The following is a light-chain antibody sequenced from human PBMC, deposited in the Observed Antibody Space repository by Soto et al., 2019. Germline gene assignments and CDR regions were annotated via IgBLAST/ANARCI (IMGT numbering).Light chain of an antibody. CDR2: DAS. V-gene: IGKV3-11*01. Sequence: DIQMTQSPSTLSLSLGERVTITCRASQGVSSYLAWYQQKPGQVPRLLIYDASTMPTGVPARFSGSGSGTDFTLTISSLQPEDFAVYYCQQHNSARVTFGPGTKVDIK. J-gene: IGKJ3*01. CDR1: QGVSSY. CDR3: QQHNSARVT.